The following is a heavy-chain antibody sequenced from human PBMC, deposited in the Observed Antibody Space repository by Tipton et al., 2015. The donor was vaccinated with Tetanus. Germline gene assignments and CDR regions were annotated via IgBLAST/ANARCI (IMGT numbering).Heavy chain of an antibody. V-gene: IGHV4-59*01. CDR2: IYYSGSI. Sequence: TLSLTCTVSGGSITNSYWSWIRQPPGKRLEWIGYIYYSGSINYNPSLKSRVTIAVDTSKNQLSLKLSSVTAADTAVYYCARVEEGYCSGGTCYFADWGRGTLVTVSS. D-gene: IGHD2-15*01. J-gene: IGHJ4*02. CDR1: GGSITNSY. CDR3: ARVEEGYCSGGTCYFAD.